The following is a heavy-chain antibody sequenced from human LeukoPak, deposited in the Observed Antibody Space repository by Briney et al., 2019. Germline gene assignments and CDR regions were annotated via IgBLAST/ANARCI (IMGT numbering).Heavy chain of an antibody. D-gene: IGHD6-19*01. Sequence: GGSLRLSCAASGFTFSSYAMSWVRQAPGKGLEWVSAISGSGGSTYYADSVKGRFTISRDNSKNTLYLQMNSLRAEDTAVYYCAKGAARKSSGWYGYYYYMDVWGKGTTVTVSS. CDR3: AKGAARKSSGWYGYYYYMDV. CDR2: ISGSGGST. V-gene: IGHV3-23*01. CDR1: GFTFSSYA. J-gene: IGHJ6*03.